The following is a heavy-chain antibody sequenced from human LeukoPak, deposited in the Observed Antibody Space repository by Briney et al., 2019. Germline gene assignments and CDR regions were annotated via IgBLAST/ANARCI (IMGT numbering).Heavy chain of an antibody. CDR1: GHTFTSYG. CDR3: ARISWAGSRCFDY. Sequence: ASVKDSCQPSGHTFTSYGTSWVRHEPERRPEWVGWIRAYNGSANYAQKLQGRITMTTDTSTSTAYMALRCLTSDDTAVYYGARISWAGSRCFDYWGQGTPVTVSS. J-gene: IGHJ4*03. CDR2: IRAYNGSA. V-gene: IGHV1-18*01. D-gene: IGHD2-15*01.